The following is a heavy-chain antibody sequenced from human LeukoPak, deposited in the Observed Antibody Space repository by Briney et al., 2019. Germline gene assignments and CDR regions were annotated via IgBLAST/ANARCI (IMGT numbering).Heavy chain of an antibody. Sequence: PGGSLRLSCTTSGFAFSHYATNWVGQAPGKVPKWDSGISGFNTYYADSVKGRFTIFRDNSKNVLYLQMDRLRAEDTAVYSCAKDVCTSPRCLLYFDSWGQGTLVTVSS. J-gene: IGHJ4*02. CDR1: GFAFSHYA. V-gene: IGHV3-23*01. D-gene: IGHD2-8*01. CDR3: AKDVCTSPRCLLYFDS. CDR2: ISGFNT.